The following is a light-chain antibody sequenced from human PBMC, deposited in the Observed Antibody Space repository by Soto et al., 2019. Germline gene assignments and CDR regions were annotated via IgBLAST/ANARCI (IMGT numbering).Light chain of an antibody. Sequence: DIQMTQSPSTLSASLGDRVTITCRASQSISSWLAWYQQKPGTAPKVLIYHASNLQSGVPSRFSGSGSGTEFTLTISSLQPDDFATYYCQQYNSYSFGQGTKVDTK. CDR1: QSISSW. V-gene: IGKV1-5*01. CDR2: HAS. CDR3: QQYNSYS. J-gene: IGKJ1*01.